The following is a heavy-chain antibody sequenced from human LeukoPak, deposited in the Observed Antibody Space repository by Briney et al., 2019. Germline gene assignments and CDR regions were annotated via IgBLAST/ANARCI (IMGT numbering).Heavy chain of an antibody. CDR2: INPNSGDT. CDR1: GYTFTGYY. CDR3: ARAGIAAAILT. Sequence: ASVKVSCKASGYTFTGYYVHWVRQAPGQGLEWMGWINPNSGDTNYAQKFQGRVTMTRDTSISTAYMELSRLTSDDTAVYYCARAGIAAAILTWGRGTLVTVSS. V-gene: IGHV1-2*02. D-gene: IGHD6-13*01. J-gene: IGHJ4*02.